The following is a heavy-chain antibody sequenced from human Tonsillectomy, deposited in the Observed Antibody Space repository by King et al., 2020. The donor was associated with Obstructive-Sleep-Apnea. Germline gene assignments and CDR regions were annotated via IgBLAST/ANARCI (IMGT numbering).Heavy chain of an antibody. CDR3: ARGSGAAAVNWFDP. V-gene: IGHV4-34*01. CDR1: GGSFSDYY. Sequence: VQLQQWGAGLLKPSETLSLTCAVYGGSFSDYYWSWIRQPPGKGLEWIGEINHSGSTNYNPSLKSRVTISVDTSNNQFSLKFSSVTAADTAVYYCARGSGAAAVNWFDPWGQGTLVTVSS. D-gene: IGHD6-13*01. CDR2: INHSGST. J-gene: IGHJ5*02.